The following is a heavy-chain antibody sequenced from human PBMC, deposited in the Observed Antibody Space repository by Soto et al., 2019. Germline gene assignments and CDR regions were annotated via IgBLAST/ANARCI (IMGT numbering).Heavy chain of an antibody. V-gene: IGHV1-69*13. Sequence: ASVKVSCKASGGTFSSYAISWVRQAPGQGLEWMGGIIPIFGTANYAQKFQGRVTITADESTSTAYMELSSLRSEDTAVYYCASGMLGYCTNGVCYDYWGQGTLVTVSS. J-gene: IGHJ4*02. CDR1: GGTFSSYA. CDR2: IIPIFGTA. CDR3: ASGMLGYCTNGVCYDY. D-gene: IGHD2-8*01.